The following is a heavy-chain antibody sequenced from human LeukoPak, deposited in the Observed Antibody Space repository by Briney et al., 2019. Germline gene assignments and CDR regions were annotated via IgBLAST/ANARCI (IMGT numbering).Heavy chain of an antibody. CDR3: ARVIGWDEPFDI. J-gene: IGHJ3*02. V-gene: IGHV3-21*06. CDR1: GFTFSSYS. CDR2: ISSSSST. D-gene: IGHD1-26*01. Sequence: GGSLRLSCAASGFTFSSYSMNWVRQAPGKGLEWVSSISSSSSTNYADSVKGRFTVSRDNAKNTLYLQMNSLRAEDTAVYYCARVIGWDEPFDIWGQGTMVTVSS.